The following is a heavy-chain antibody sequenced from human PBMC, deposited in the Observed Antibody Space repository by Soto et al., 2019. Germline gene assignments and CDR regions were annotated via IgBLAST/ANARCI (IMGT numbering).Heavy chain of an antibody. V-gene: IGHV4-34*01. Sequence: SETLSLTCAVYGGSFSGYYWSWIRQPPGKGLEWIGEINHSGSTNYNPSLKSRVTISVDTSENQFSLKLSSVTAADTAVYYCARGYPYYPYYYGMDVWGQGTTVTVSS. CDR3: ARGYPYYPYYYGMDV. J-gene: IGHJ6*02. CDR1: GGSFSGYY. CDR2: INHSGST.